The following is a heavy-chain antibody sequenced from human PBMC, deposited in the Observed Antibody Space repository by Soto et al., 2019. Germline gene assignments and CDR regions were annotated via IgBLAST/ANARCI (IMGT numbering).Heavy chain of an antibody. J-gene: IGHJ4*02. V-gene: IGHV1-3*01. CDR2: INAGNGNT. CDR3: ARGPGGPDGPGDY. CDR1: GYTFTSYA. Sequence: QVQLVQSGAEVKKPGASVKVSCKAPGYTFTSYAMHWVRQAPGQRLEWMGWINAGNGNTKYSQKFQGRVTITRDTSARTAYMELSRLRSADTAVDYCARGPGGPDGPGDYWGQGTLVTVAS. D-gene: IGHD2-15*01.